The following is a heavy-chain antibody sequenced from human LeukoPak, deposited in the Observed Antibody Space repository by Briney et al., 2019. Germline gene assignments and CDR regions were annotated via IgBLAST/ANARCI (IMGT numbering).Heavy chain of an antibody. J-gene: IGHJ4*02. V-gene: IGHV3-48*03. CDR2: ISRSGTII. CDR3: ARERDDYYFDY. Sequence: GGSLRLSCAASGFTFSGYEMNWVRQAPGKGLEWVSCISRSGTIISYADSVKGRFTISRDNAKNSLYLQMNGLRAEDTAVYYCARERDDYYFDYWGQGTLVTVSS. CDR1: GFTFSGYE. D-gene: IGHD3-3*01.